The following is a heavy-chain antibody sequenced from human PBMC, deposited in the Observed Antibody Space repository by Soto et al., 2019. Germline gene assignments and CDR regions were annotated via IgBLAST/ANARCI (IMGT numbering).Heavy chain of an antibody. J-gene: IGHJ6*03. CDR2: IKQDGSEK. Sequence: GGSLRLSCAASGFTFSSYWMSWVRQAPGKGLEWVANIKQDGSEKYYVDSVKGRFTISRDNAKNSLYLQMNSLRAEDTAVYYCAREKDIRRGYSGYDIHYYYYMDVWGKGTTVTVSS. CDR1: GFTFSSYW. D-gene: IGHD5-12*01. CDR3: AREKDIRRGYSGYDIHYYYYMDV. V-gene: IGHV3-7*01.